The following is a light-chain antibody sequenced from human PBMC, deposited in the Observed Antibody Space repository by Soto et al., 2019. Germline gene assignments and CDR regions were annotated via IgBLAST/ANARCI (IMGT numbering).Light chain of an antibody. V-gene: IGKV1-5*03. Sequence: DIQMTQSPSTLYASVGDRVTITCRASQSVSSWLAWYQQKPGKAPKVLIYKASNLKDGVPSRFSGSGSGTEFNLTISSLHPDDVATYYCHQYNSYSWTFGQGTKVEVK. CDR2: KAS. CDR1: QSVSSW. J-gene: IGKJ1*01. CDR3: HQYNSYSWT.